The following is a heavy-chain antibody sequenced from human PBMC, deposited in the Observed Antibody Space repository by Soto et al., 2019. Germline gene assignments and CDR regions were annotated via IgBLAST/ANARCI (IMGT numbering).Heavy chain of an antibody. CDR1: GGSISSGGYY. V-gene: IGHV4-31*03. D-gene: IGHD3-10*01. J-gene: IGHJ5*02. CDR2: IYYSGST. CDR3: ARAILPRFVEFAMGHNWFDP. Sequence: QVQLQESGPGLVKPSQTLSLTCTVSGGSISSGGYYWSWIRQPPGKGLEWIGYIYYSGSTYYNPSLKSRVTISAETSKKPFSLKLSSVTAADTAVYDLARAILPRFVEFAMGHNWFDPWGQGTLVTVSS.